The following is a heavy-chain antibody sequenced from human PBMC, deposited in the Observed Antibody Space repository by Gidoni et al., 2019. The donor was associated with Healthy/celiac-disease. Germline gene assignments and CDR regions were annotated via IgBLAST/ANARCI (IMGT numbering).Heavy chain of an antibody. CDR3: ARKAAAAGFDP. CDR2: IYYSGST. D-gene: IGHD6-13*01. CDR1: GGSISSYY. J-gene: IGHJ5*02. Sequence: QVQLQESGPGLVKPSETLSLTCTVSGGSISSYYWSWIRQPPGKGLEWIWYIYYSGSTNYNPSLKSRVTRSVDTSKNQFSLKLSSVTAADTAVYYCARKAAAAGFDPWGQGTLVTVSS. V-gene: IGHV4-59*08.